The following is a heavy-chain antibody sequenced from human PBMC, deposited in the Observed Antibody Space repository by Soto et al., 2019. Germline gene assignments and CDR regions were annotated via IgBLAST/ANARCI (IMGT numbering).Heavy chain of an antibody. Sequence: ASVKVSCKASGYTFTSYGISWVRQAPGQGLEWMGWVSAYNGNTNYAQKLQGRVTMTTDTSTSTAYMELRRLRSDDTAVYYCARDRGCSSTSCSNWFDPWGQGTLVTVYS. D-gene: IGHD2-2*01. CDR1: GYTFTSYG. CDR2: VSAYNGNT. J-gene: IGHJ5*02. V-gene: IGHV1-18*01. CDR3: ARDRGCSSTSCSNWFDP.